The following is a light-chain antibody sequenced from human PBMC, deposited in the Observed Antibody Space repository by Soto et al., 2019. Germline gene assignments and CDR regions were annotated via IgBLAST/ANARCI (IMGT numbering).Light chain of an antibody. CDR3: QQYGSSLGVT. CDR1: QSVSSSY. Sequence: EIVLTQSPGTLSLSQGERATLSCRAGQSVSSSYLAWYQQKPGQAPRLLIYGASSRATGIPDRFSGSGSGTDFTLTISRLEPEDFAAYYCQQYGSSLGVTFGGGTKVDIK. J-gene: IGKJ4*01. V-gene: IGKV3-20*01. CDR2: GAS.